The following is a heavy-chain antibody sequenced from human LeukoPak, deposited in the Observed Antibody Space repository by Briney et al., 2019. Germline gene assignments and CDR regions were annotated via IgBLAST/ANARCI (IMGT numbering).Heavy chain of an antibody. D-gene: IGHD6-6*01. J-gene: IGHJ4*02. CDR2: INTNTGNP. Sequence: GASVKVSCKAPGYTFTSYAMNWVRQAPGQGLEWMGWINTNTGNPTYAQGFTGRFVFSLDTSVSTAYLQISSLKAEDTAVYYCARDYLGSSMDLGLDYWGQGTLVTVSS. CDR3: ARDYLGSSMDLGLDY. V-gene: IGHV7-4-1*02. CDR1: GYTFTSYA.